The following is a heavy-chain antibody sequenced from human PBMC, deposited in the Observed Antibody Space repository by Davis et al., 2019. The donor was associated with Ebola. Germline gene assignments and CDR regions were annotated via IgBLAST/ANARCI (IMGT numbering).Heavy chain of an antibody. V-gene: IGHV1-3*01. CDR2: INAGNGNT. J-gene: IGHJ6*02. D-gene: IGHD6-19*01. CDR3: AKAEGMYGSGWYHYYYGMDV. Sequence: AASVKVSCKVSGYTLTELSMHWVRQAPGQRLEWMGWINAGNGNTKYSQKFQGRVTITRDTSASTAYMELSSLRSEDTAVYYCAKAEGMYGSGWYHYYYGMDVWGQGTTVTVSS. CDR1: GYTLTELS.